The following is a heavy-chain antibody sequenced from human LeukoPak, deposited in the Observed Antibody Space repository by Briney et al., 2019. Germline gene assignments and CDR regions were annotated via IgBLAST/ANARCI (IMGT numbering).Heavy chain of an antibody. CDR1: GFTFSSYG. D-gene: IGHD6-19*01. Sequence: GGSLRLSCAASGFTFSSYGMSWVRQAPGKGLEWVSTFSGRGGRTDYADSVKGRFTISRDNAKNSLYLQMNSLRAEDTAVYYCARDISSGWYSFDYWGQGTLVTVSS. CDR3: ARDISSGWYSFDY. V-gene: IGHV3-23*01. CDR2: FSGRGGRT. J-gene: IGHJ4*02.